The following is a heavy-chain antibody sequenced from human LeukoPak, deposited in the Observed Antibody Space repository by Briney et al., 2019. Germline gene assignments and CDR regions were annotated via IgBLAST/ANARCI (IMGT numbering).Heavy chain of an antibody. J-gene: IGHJ4*02. CDR2: ISAYNGNT. Sequence: ASVKVSCKASGYTFTNLGISWVRQAPGQGLERMGWISAYNGNTNYAQKIQGRVTMTTDTSTSTAYMDLRNLRSDDTAVYFCATLAGGGYDKDYWGQGTLVTVSS. CDR1: GYTFTNLG. D-gene: IGHD5-12*01. V-gene: IGHV1-18*01. CDR3: ATLAGGGYDKDY.